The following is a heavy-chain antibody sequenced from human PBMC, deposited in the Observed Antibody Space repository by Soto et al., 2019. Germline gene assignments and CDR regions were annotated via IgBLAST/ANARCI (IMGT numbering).Heavy chain of an antibody. D-gene: IGHD4-17*01. CDR2: IYYSGST. CDR1: GDSVTTGSYY. Sequence: QLQESGPGLVKPSETLSLTCKVSGDSVTTGSYYWTWMRQPPGKGLERIGYIYYSGSTNHNPSLERRATIFADKSGSHFSLTLTSVTADDSAVYYCAIRDYAIDSCGRGTLVTVSS. CDR3: AIRDYAIDS. J-gene: IGHJ4*02. V-gene: IGHV4-61*03.